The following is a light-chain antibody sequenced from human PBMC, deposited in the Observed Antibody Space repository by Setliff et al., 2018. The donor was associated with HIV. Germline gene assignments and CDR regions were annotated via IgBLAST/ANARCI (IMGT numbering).Light chain of an antibody. CDR2: EVS. CDR1: SSDVGGYRY. CDR3: ASYAGGDIYV. Sequence: ALTQPASVSGSPGQSITISCTGTSSDVGGYRYVSWYQQHPGKAPKLIIYEVSKRPSWVSNRFSASKSGSTASLTVSGLRAEDEADYHCASYAGGDIYVFGSGTKVTVL. V-gene: IGLV2-8*01. J-gene: IGLJ1*01.